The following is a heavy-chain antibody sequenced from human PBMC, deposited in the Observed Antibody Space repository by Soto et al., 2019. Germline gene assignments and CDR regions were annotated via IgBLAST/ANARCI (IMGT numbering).Heavy chain of an antibody. D-gene: IGHD2-15*01. CDR3: ARVYCSGGSCYLDY. CDR2: IGTAGDT. Sequence: GGSLRLSCAASGFTFSSYDMHWVRQATGKGLEWVSAIGTAGDTYYPGSVKGRFTISRENAKNSLYLQMNSLRAEDTAVYYCARVYCSGGSCYLDYWGQGTLVTVSS. CDR1: GFTFSSYD. V-gene: IGHV3-13*01. J-gene: IGHJ4*02.